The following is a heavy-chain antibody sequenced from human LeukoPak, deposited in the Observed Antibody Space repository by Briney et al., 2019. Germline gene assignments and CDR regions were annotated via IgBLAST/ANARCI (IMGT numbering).Heavy chain of an antibody. CDR2: VIPILGTA. CDR1: GGTFSSYA. V-gene: IGHV1-69*13. CDR3: ARVSTGRSYNYYYGMDV. Sequence: SVKVSCKASGGTFSSYAISWVRQAPGQGLEWMGGVIPILGTASDAQKFQGRVTITADESTSTAYMELSSLRSEDTAVYYCARVSTGRSYNYYYGMDVWGQGTTVTVSS. D-gene: IGHD3-16*02. J-gene: IGHJ6*02.